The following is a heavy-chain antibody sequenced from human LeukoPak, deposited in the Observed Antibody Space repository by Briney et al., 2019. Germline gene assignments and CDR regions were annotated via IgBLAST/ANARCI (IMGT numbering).Heavy chain of an antibody. V-gene: IGHV1-46*01. CDR2: INPSSGTT. D-gene: IGHD3-3*01. J-gene: IGHJ5*02. Sequence: ASAKVSCKASGYTFTNYYMVWVRQAPGQGLEWMGIINPSSGTTNYAQKFQGRVTMTRDMSTRTVYMELSSLRSEDTAVYYCARGPHKRTYDRDNWFDPWGRGTLVTVSS. CDR1: GYTFTNYY. CDR3: ARGPHKRTYDRDNWFDP.